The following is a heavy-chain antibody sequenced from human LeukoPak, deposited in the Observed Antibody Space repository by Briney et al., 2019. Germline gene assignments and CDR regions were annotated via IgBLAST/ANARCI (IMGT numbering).Heavy chain of an antibody. CDR3: AKSSSSYSSSWLVDY. D-gene: IGHD6-13*01. CDR1: GGSISSSN. CDR2: ISGSGGGT. Sequence: GTLSLTCAVSGGSISSSNWWSWVRQAPGKGLEWVSAISGSGGGTYYADSVKGRFTISRDNSKNTLYLQMNSLRAEDTAVYYCAKSSSSYSSSWLVDYWGQGTLVTVSS. J-gene: IGHJ4*02. V-gene: IGHV3-23*01.